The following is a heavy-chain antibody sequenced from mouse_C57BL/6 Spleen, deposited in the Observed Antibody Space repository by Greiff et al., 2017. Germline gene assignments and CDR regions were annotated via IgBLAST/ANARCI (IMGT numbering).Heavy chain of an antibody. Sequence: EVHLVESGGGLVKPGGSLKLSCAASGFTFSSYAMSWVRQTPEKRLEWVATISDGGSYTYYPDNVKGRFTISRDNAKNNLYLQMSHLKSEDTAMYYCARDGTPGYFDVWGTGTTVTVSS. D-gene: IGHD3-3*01. CDR2: ISDGGSYT. CDR3: ARDGTPGYFDV. J-gene: IGHJ1*03. CDR1: GFTFSSYA. V-gene: IGHV5-4*01.